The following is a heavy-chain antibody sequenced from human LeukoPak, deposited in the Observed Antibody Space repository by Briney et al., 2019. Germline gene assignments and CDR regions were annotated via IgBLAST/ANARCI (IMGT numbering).Heavy chain of an antibody. Sequence: SETLSLTCTVSGYSISSGYYWGWIRQPPGKGLAWIGSIYHSGSTYYNPSLKSRVTISVGSSKNQFSLKLSSVTAADTAVYYCARAGENHGILYYYYYMDVWGKGTTVTVSS. CDR2: IYHSGST. D-gene: IGHD3-16*01. CDR1: GYSISSGYY. J-gene: IGHJ6*03. V-gene: IGHV4-38-2*02. CDR3: ARAGENHGILYYYYYMDV.